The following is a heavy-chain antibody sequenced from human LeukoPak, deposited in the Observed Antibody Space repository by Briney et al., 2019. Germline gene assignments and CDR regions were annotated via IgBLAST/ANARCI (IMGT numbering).Heavy chain of an antibody. CDR2: INHSGST. CDR3: ARAYSSSSPVIDY. Sequence: TSETLSLTCAVYGGSFSGYYWSWIRQPPGKGLEWIGEINHSGSTNYNPSLKSRVTISVDTSKNQFSLKLSSVTAADTAVYYCARAYSSSSPVIDYWGQGTLVTVSS. CDR1: GGSFSGYY. D-gene: IGHD6-6*01. J-gene: IGHJ4*02. V-gene: IGHV4-34*01.